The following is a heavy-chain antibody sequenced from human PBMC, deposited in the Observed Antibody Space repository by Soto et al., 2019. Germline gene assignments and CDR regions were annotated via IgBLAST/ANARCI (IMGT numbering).Heavy chain of an antibody. J-gene: IGHJ4*02. CDR2: INIDGCTT. V-gene: IGHV3-74*01. Sequence: EVQLVESGGGLVQPGGSLRLSCAASGFAFSSYWVHWVRQAPGKGLVWVSRINIDGCTTSYADSVRGRFTISRDNAKNTLYLQMNSLRAEDTAVYYCARVRNGDWYFDSWGQGTLVTVSS. D-gene: IGHD4-17*01. CDR1: GFAFSSYW. CDR3: ARVRNGDWYFDS.